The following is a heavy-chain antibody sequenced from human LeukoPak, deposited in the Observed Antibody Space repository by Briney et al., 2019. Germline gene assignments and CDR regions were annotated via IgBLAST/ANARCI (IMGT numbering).Heavy chain of an antibody. J-gene: IGHJ4*02. Sequence: ASVKASCKASGYTFSDYYMYWVRQAPGQGLEWMGWINPNSGGTNHAQKFQGRVTMTRDTSISTAYMEVSRLRSDDTAVYYCARVSGPAEPFDYWGQGTLVTVSP. CDR2: INPNSGGT. V-gene: IGHV1-2*02. D-gene: IGHD3-10*01. CDR3: ARVSGPAEPFDY. CDR1: GYTFSDYY.